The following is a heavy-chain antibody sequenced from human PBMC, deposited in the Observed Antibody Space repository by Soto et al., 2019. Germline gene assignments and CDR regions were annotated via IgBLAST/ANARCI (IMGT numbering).Heavy chain of an antibody. Sequence: GGSLRLSCAASGFIFSSHGMHWVRQAPGKGLEWVAVIWYDGSSKFYADSVKGRFTISRDNSKNTLYLQRNSLRAEDTAVYYCAREPYSDYVMDVWGQGTPVTVS. D-gene: IGHD3-16*01. CDR3: AREPYSDYVMDV. J-gene: IGHJ6*02. CDR2: IWYDGSSK. V-gene: IGHV3-33*01. CDR1: GFIFSSHG.